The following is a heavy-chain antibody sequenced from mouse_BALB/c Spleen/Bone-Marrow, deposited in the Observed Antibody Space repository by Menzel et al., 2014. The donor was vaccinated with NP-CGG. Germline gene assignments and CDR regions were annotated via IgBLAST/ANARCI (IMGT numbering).Heavy chain of an antibody. CDR1: GYTFTSYY. J-gene: IGHJ3*01. Sequence: VQVVESGTELVKPGASVKLSCKASGYTFTSYYIYWVKQRPGQGLEWIGEINPSNGGTNFNEKFKSKATLTVDKSSSTAYMQLSSLTSEDSAVYYCTRQGTGTFAYWGQGTLVTVSA. V-gene: IGHV1-53*01. CDR3: TRQGTGTFAY. D-gene: IGHD4-1*01. CDR2: INPSNGGT.